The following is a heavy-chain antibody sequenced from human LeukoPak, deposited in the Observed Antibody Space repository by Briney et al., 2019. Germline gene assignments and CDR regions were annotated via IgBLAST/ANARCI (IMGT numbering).Heavy chain of an antibody. CDR3: ARGRRWGSSSSKGQYYFDY. D-gene: IGHD6-6*01. Sequence: GGSLRLSCAASGFTFSSYAMSWVRQAPGKGLEWVSAISGSGGSTYYADSVEGRFTISRDNSKNTLYLQMNSLRAEDTAVYYCARGRRWGSSSSKGQYYFDYWGQGTLVTVSS. V-gene: IGHV3-23*01. CDR1: GFTFSSYA. CDR2: ISGSGGST. J-gene: IGHJ4*02.